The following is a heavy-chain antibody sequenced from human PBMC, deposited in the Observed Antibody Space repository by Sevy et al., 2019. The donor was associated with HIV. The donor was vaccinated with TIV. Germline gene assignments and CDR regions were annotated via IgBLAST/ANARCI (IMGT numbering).Heavy chain of an antibody. V-gene: IGHV4-30-2*01. D-gene: IGHD3-16*01. Sequence: SETLSLTCAVSGDSISSRVYSWIWIRQPPGKGLEWIGYIYQSGTTYFNPSLKSRVAISVDKSKNHFSLNLSSVTAADTAVYYCANLDFSRGYYFDYWGQGTLVTVSS. J-gene: IGHJ4*02. CDR1: GDSISSRVYS. CDR2: IYQSGTT. CDR3: ANLDFSRGYYFDY.